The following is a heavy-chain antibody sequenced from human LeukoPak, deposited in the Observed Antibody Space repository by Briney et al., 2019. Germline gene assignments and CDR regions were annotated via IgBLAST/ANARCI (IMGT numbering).Heavy chain of an antibody. D-gene: IGHD2-2*01. Sequence: ASVKVSCKASGYTFTGYYMHWVRQAPGQGLEWMGWINPNSGGTNYAQKFQGRVTMTRDTSISTAYMELSRLRSDDTVVYYCASSGLYCSSTSCPYYYYYMDVWGKGTTVTVSS. CDR2: INPNSGGT. J-gene: IGHJ6*03. CDR3: ASSGLYCSSTSCPYYYYYMDV. CDR1: GYTFTGYY. V-gene: IGHV1-2*02.